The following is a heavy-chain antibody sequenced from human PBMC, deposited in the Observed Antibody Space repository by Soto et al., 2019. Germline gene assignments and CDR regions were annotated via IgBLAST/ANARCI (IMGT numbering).Heavy chain of an antibody. J-gene: IGHJ4*02. CDR2: IYWDDNK. V-gene: IGHV2-5*02. CDR3: AHLLYFSSWYGAPDY. D-gene: IGHD6-13*01. Sequence: QITLKESGPTLVKPTQPLTLTCTFPGFSLSTLGVGVGWIRQPPGEAVEWLALIYWDDNKRYSPSLKNRLTITKGTSKNHVVLTKTNIDPVDTATYYCAHLLYFSSWYGAPDYWGQGTLVTVSS. CDR1: GFSLSTLGVG.